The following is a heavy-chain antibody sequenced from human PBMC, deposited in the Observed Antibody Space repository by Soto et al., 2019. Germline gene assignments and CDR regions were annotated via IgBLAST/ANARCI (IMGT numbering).Heavy chain of an antibody. Sequence: GGSLRLSCAASGFTVSSNYMSWVRQASGKGLEWVSVIYSGGSTYYADSVKGRFTISRHNSKNTLYLQMNSLRAEDTAVYYCARDGRSSGGYMDVWGKGTTVTVSS. J-gene: IGHJ6*03. CDR3: ARDGRSSGGYMDV. CDR2: IYSGGST. V-gene: IGHV3-53*04. D-gene: IGHD3-10*01. CDR1: GFTVSSNY.